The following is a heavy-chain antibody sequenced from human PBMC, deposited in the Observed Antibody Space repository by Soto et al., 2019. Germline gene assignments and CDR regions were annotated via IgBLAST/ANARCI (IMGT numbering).Heavy chain of an antibody. CDR1: GFHFRSYG. CDR3: AKEEDEYFQH. J-gene: IGHJ1*01. CDR2: LSGSGGST. Sequence: QAGGSLRLACGASGFHFRSYGMSWVRQAPGKGLEWVSGLSGSGGSTYYADSVKGRFTISRDISNNTLYLQMNSLRAEDTAIYFCAKEEDEYFQHWGQGT. V-gene: IGHV3-23*01.